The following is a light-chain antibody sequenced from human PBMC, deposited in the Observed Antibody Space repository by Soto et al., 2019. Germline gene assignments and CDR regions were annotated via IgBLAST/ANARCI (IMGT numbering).Light chain of an antibody. CDR1: QSVSSSY. Sequence: EIVLTQSPGTLSLSPGEGATLSCRASQSVSSSYFAWYQQSPGQAPRLLIYGASTRATDIPDRFSGSGSGTDVTLTIGRLEPEDFAVDYCQQYGSSPSTFGQGTRLEIK. CDR2: GAS. CDR3: QQYGSSPST. V-gene: IGKV3-20*01. J-gene: IGKJ5*01.